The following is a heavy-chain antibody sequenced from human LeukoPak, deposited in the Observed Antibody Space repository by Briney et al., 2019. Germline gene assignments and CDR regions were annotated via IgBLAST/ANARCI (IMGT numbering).Heavy chain of an antibody. Sequence: GGSLRLSCAASGFAFSNYNMNWVRQAPGKGLEWVSYISSSRSTTYYADSVKGRFTISRDNAKNSLFLQMNSLRDEDTAVHYCARDDSSGYYSHFDYWGQGTLVTASS. D-gene: IGHD3-22*01. J-gene: IGHJ4*02. CDR1: GFAFSNYN. CDR2: ISSSRSTT. V-gene: IGHV3-48*02. CDR3: ARDDSSGYYSHFDY.